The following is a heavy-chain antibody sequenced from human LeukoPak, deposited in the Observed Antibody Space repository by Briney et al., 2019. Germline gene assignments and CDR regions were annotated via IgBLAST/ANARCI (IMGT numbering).Heavy chain of an antibody. Sequence: GGSLRLSCSASGFTFSSYGMHWVRQAPGKGLEYVSGISNKGGSTYYADSVKGRFTISRNNSKNTLHIQMRSLRADDTAVYYCVKSGTWADFDSWGQGTLVTVSS. CDR1: GFTFSSYG. CDR2: ISNKGGST. J-gene: IGHJ4*02. CDR3: VKSGTWADFDS. V-gene: IGHV3-64*05. D-gene: IGHD1-26*01.